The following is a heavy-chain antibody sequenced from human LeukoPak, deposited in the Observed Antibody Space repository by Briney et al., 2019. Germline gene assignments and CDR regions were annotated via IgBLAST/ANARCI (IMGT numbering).Heavy chain of an antibody. J-gene: IGHJ5*02. V-gene: IGHV4-59*08. CDR2: IYYSGSA. D-gene: IGHD1-26*01. Sequence: SETLSLTRTVSGGSISSYYWSWIRQPPGKGLEWIGYIYYSGSANYNPSLKSRVTISVDTSKNQFSLKLSSVTAADTAVYYCARLQWELLFGFDPWGQGTLVTVSS. CDR3: ARLQWELLFGFDP. CDR1: GGSISSYY.